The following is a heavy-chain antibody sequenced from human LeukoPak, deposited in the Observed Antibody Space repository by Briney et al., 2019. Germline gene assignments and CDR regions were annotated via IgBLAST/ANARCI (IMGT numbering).Heavy chain of an antibody. V-gene: IGHV3-53*01. CDR3: ARDGAVVPLDY. Sequence: GGSLRLSCAASGFTVSSNYMSWVRQAPGKGQEWVSVIYSGGSTYYADSVKGRFTISRDNSKNTLYLQMNSLRAEDTAVYYCARDGAVVPLDYWGQGTLVTVSS. D-gene: IGHD3-22*01. CDR2: IYSGGST. CDR1: GFTVSSNY. J-gene: IGHJ4*02.